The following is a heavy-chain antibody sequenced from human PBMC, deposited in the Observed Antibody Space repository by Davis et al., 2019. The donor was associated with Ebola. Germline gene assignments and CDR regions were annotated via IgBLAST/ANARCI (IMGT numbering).Heavy chain of an antibody. V-gene: IGHV4-59*11. CDR3: ARGGGISSSRAFDY. CDR1: GGSISSHY. D-gene: IGHD6-13*01. CDR2: IYYSGST. J-gene: IGHJ4*02. Sequence: PSETLSLTCTVSGGSISSHYWSWIRQPPGKGLEWIGYIYYSGSTNYNPSLKSRVTISVDTSKNQFSLKLSSVTAADTAVYYCARGGGISSSRAFDYWGQGTLVTVSS.